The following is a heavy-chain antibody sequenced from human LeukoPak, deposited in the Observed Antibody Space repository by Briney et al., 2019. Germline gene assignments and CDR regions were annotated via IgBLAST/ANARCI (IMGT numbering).Heavy chain of an antibody. D-gene: IGHD4-23*01. J-gene: IGHJ4*02. CDR1: GFTFSSYS. CDR2: ISSSSSYI. V-gene: IGHV3-21*01. CDR3: AKDLRIYGGNSFYFDY. Sequence: GGSLRLSCAASGFTFSSYSMNWVRQAPGKGLEWVSSISSSSSYIYYADSVKGRFTISRDNSKNTLYLQMNSLRAEDTAVYYCAKDLRIYGGNSFYFDYWGQGTLVTVSS.